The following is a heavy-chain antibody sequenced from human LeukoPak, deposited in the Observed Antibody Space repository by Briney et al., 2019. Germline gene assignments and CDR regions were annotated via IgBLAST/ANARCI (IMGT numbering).Heavy chain of an antibody. J-gene: IGHJ4*02. Sequence: QPGRSLRLSCAASGFTFSTYGMHWVRQAPGTGLEWVAVIWFDGSDKFYADSVKGRFTISRDNSKNTLYLQMNSLRAEDTAVYYCARAAWMTTVTYFDYWGQGTLVTVSS. CDR3: ARAAWMTTVTYFDY. CDR1: GFTFSTYG. D-gene: IGHD4-11*01. V-gene: IGHV3-33*01. CDR2: IWFDGSDK.